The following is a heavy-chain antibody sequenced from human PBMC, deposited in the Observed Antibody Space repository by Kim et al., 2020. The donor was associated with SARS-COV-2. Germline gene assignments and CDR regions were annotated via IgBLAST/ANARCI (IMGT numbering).Heavy chain of an antibody. J-gene: IGHJ6*03. V-gene: IGHV1-2*06. CDR2: INPNSGGT. D-gene: IGHD3-3*01. Sequence: ASVKVSCKASGYTFTGYYMHWVRQAPGQGLEWMGRINPNSGGTNYAQKFQGRVTMTRDTSISTAYMELSRLRSEYTAVYYCAREVTPSTIFGVVTHYYYYYYMDVWGKGTTVTVSS. CDR1: GYTFTGYY. CDR3: AREVTPSTIFGVVTHYYYYYYMDV.